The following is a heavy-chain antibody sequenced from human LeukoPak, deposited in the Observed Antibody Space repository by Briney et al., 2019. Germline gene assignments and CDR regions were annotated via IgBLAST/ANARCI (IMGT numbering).Heavy chain of an antibody. CDR2: IYYSGST. J-gene: IGHJ4*02. V-gene: IGHV4-61*01. CDR1: GGSVSSGSYY. D-gene: IGHD3-22*01. Sequence: SETPSLTCTVSGGSVSSGSYYWSWIRQPPGKGLEWIGYIYYSGSTNYNPSLKSRVTISVDTSKNQFSLKLSSVTAADTAVYYCARVDGLTYYYDSSGYYRFDYWGQGTLVTVSS. CDR3: ARVDGLTYYYDSSGYYRFDY.